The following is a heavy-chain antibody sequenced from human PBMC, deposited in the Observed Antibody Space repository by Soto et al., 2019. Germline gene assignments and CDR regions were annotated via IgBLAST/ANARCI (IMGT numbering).Heavy chain of an antibody. CDR1: VLTFSLYG. Sequence: PGESLRLSCAVSVLTFSLYGMGSVRQAPGKGLEWVAFISYEGRNKYYADSVKGRFTISRDNSKNTLSLQLDSLRPEDTAVYYCAKGRDSTLLRWQYFDNWGQGTQVTVSS. D-gene: IGHD2-15*01. CDR3: AKGRDSTLLRWQYFDN. V-gene: IGHV3-30*18. J-gene: IGHJ4*02. CDR2: ISYEGRNK.